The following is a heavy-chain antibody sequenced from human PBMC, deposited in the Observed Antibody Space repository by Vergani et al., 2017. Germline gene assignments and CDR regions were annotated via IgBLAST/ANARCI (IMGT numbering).Heavy chain of an antibody. CDR1: GDSSNNDDYY. Sequence: QLQLQQSGPGLVQPSQTLSLTCIVSGDSSNNDDYYWSWIRQPPGKGLEWIGYIYSSGSTYQNPSLESRLTMSLDTSRTQFSLNLISVTAGDPAVYYCARVAGGSGGYYLGWGQGTPVTVSS. CDR3: ARVAGGSGGYYLG. J-gene: IGHJ4*02. CDR2: IYSSGST. D-gene: IGHD3-22*01. V-gene: IGHV4-30-4*08.